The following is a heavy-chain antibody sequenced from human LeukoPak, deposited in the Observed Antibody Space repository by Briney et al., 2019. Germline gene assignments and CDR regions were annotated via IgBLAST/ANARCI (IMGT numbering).Heavy chain of an antibody. J-gene: IGHJ3*02. CDR2: IYYSGST. V-gene: IGHV4-59*08. CDR1: GGSISIYY. Sequence: TSETLSLTCTVSGGSISIYYWSWIRQPPGKGLEWIGYIYYSGSTNYNPSLKSRVTISVDTSKNQFSLKLSSVTAADTAVYYCARRSGVTTRSRAFDIWGQGAMVTVSS. D-gene: IGHD4-17*01. CDR3: ARRSGVTTRSRAFDI.